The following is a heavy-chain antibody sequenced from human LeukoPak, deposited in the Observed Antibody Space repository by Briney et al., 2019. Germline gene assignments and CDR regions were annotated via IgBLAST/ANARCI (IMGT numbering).Heavy chain of an antibody. J-gene: IGHJ6*02. Sequence: PSETLSLTCAVYGGSFSGYYWSWIRQPPGKGLEWIGEINHSGSTNYNPSLKSRVTLSVDTSKNQFSLKLSSVTAADTAVYYCARRWRRVVRGVWGSYYYGMDVWGQGTTVTVSS. CDR2: INHSGST. CDR1: GGSFSGYY. D-gene: IGHD3-10*01. CDR3: ARRWRRVVRGVWGSYYYGMDV. V-gene: IGHV4-34*01.